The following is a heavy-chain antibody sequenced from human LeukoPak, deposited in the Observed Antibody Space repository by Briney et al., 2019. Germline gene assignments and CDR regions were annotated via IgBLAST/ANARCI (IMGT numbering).Heavy chain of an antibody. CDR3: AKSGGLSGSGRLAMDV. D-gene: IGHD3-10*01. CDR1: GFTFSTYA. V-gene: IGHV3-23*01. CDR2: ISGSGGST. J-gene: IGHJ6*02. Sequence: GGSLRLSCAASGFTFSTYAMSWVRLAPGKGLEWVSGISGSGGSTYYADSVKGRFTSSRDNSNNTLYVQMNSLRVEDTAVYYCAKSGGLSGSGRLAMDVWGQGATVTVSS.